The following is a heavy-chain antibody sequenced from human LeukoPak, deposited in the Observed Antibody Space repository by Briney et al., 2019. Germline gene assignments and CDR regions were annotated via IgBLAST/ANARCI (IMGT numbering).Heavy chain of an antibody. CDR3: ARDGDSGSYFWFDP. V-gene: IGHV4-4*07. CDR1: GGSISSYY. CDR2: IYTSGST. J-gene: IGHJ5*02. D-gene: IGHD3-10*01. Sequence: SETLSLTCTVSGGSISSYYWNWIRQPAGKGLEWIGRIYTSGSTNYNPSLKSRVTMSVDTSKNQFSLKLSSVTAADTAVYYCARDGDSGSYFWFDPWGQGTLVTVSS.